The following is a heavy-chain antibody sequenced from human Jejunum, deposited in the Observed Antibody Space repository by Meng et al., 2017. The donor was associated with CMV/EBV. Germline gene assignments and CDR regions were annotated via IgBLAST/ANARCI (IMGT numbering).Heavy chain of an antibody. D-gene: IGHD6-13*01. V-gene: IGHV3-15*07. Sequence: SGISFRNAYRNWVRPARGKGLEWVGRIKSNSDGRTTDYTAPVKDRFTISRDDSKNTLYLQMNSLETEDTGVYYCTTDRLLISNWYLDYWGQGTLVTVSS. J-gene: IGHJ4*02. CDR2: IKSNSDGRTT. CDR1: GISFRNAY. CDR3: TTDRLLISNWYLDY.